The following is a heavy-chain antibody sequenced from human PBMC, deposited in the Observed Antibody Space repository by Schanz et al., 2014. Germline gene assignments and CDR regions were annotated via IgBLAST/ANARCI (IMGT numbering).Heavy chain of an antibody. CDR3: AMKMKLGVYGGRRYDDLEI. J-gene: IGHJ3*02. D-gene: IGHD4-17*01. CDR1: GFTFSSHC. V-gene: IGHV3-74*01. CDR2: INSVGSNT. Sequence: SCAASGFTFSSHCMHWVRQDPGKGLVWVARINSVGSNTDYADSVTGRFTISRDNAKNPLYLQMSTLIAEETAGDYCAMKMKLGVYGGRRYDDLEIGGPGTMITVSS.